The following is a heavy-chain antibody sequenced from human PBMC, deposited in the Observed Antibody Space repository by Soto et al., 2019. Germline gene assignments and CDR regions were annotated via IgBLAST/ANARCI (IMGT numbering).Heavy chain of an antibody. D-gene: IGHD6-19*01. CDR2: ISGSGGST. CDR3: AKDHKGIAVAGTFNY. V-gene: IGHV3-23*01. CDR1: GFTFGDSY. Sequence: HPGGSLRLSCAGSGFTFGDSYMSWVRQAPGKGLEWVSAISGSGGSTYYADSVKGRFTISRDNSKNTLYLQMNSLRAEDTAVYYCAKDHKGIAVAGTFNYWGQGTLVTVSS. J-gene: IGHJ4*02.